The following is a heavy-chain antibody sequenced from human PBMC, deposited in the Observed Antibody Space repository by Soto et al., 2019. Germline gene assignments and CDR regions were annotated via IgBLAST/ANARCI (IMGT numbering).Heavy chain of an antibody. Sequence: PSETLSLTCAVYGGSFSGYYWTWIRQPPGTGPEWIGEINHSGSTNYNPSLKSRVTISVDTSKNQFSLKVSSVTAADTAMYYCARLGGYCSTTTCYGYYGMNVWGQGTTVTVSS. V-gene: IGHV4-34*01. D-gene: IGHD2-2*01. CDR1: GGSFSGYY. CDR3: ARLGGYCSTTTCYGYYGMNV. J-gene: IGHJ6*02. CDR2: INHSGST.